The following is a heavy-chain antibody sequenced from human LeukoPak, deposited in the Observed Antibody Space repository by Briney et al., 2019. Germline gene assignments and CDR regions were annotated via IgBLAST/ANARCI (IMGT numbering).Heavy chain of an antibody. J-gene: IGHJ4*02. CDR3: ARVAESWEFDY. D-gene: IGHD1-26*01. V-gene: IGHV4-30-2*01. CDR2: IYHSGST. CDR1: GGSISSGGYF. Sequence: SQTLSLTCAGSGGSISSGGYFWSWIRQPPGKGLEWIGYIYHSGSTYYNPSLKSRVTISVDRSKNQFSLKLSSVTAADTAVYYCARVAESWEFDYWGQGTLVTVSS.